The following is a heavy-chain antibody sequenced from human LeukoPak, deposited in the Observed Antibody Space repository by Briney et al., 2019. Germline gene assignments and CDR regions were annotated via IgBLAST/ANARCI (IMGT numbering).Heavy chain of an antibody. CDR3: ARGLVPTVTRSLHYFDS. CDR2: IYHSGST. V-gene: IGHV4-38-2*02. Sequence: SETLSLTCTVSGYSISSGYYWGWIRQPPGKGLEWIGSIYHSGSTYYTPSLKSRVTISVDTSKNQFSLKLSSVTAADTAVYYCARGLVPTVTRSLHYFDSWGQGTLVTVSS. CDR1: GYSISSGYY. J-gene: IGHJ4*02. D-gene: IGHD4-17*01.